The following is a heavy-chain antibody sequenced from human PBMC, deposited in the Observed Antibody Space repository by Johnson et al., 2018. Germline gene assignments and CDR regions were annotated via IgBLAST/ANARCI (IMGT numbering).Heavy chain of an antibody. D-gene: IGHD2-15*01. J-gene: IGHJ6*02. CDR1: GFTFSSYS. V-gene: IGHV3-21*01. CDR2: ISSSSSTI. Sequence: VQLVESGGGLVKPGGSLRLCCAASGFTFSSYSMNWVRQAPGKGLEWVSSISSSSSTIYYADSVKGRFPNSRDNAKNSLYLQMNSLRDEDTAVYYCARDRAYCSGGSCYDYYYGMDVWGQGTTVTVSS. CDR3: ARDRAYCSGGSCYDYYYGMDV.